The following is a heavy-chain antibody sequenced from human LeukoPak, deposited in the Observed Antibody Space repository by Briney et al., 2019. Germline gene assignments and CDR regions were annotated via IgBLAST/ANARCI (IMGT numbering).Heavy chain of an antibody. CDR3: AGGYGSGSYYPY. CDR1: GGSISSSSYY. CDR2: INYSGST. V-gene: IGHV4-39*01. Sequence: SSETLSLTCTVSGGSISSSSYYWGWIRQPPGKGLEWIGSINYSGSTYYNPSLKSRVTIFVDTSKNQFSLKLRSVTAADTAVYYCAGGYGSGSYYPYWGQGTLVTVSS. D-gene: IGHD3-10*01. J-gene: IGHJ4*02.